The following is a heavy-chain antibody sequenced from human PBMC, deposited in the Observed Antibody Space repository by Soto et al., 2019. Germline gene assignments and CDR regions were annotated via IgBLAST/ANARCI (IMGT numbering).Heavy chain of an antibody. CDR1: GGSISSYY. CDR2: IHDSGST. D-gene: IGHD2-2*01. J-gene: IGHJ4*02. CDR3: ARLGRYQMGIFDY. Sequence: QVQLQESGPGLVKPSETLSLTCTVSGGSISSYYWSWIRQPPGKGLEYIGYIHDSGSTNYNPSLKSRVTIPVDTSKNQFSLELSSVTAADTALYYCARLGRYQMGIFDYWGQGTLVTVSS. V-gene: IGHV4-59*08.